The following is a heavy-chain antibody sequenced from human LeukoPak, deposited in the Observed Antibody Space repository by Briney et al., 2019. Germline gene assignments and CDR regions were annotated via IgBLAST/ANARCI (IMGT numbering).Heavy chain of an antibody. CDR2: IGTGGDT. CDR1: GFTFSRYD. CDR3: ARGPRYGSSDYPNYGMDV. J-gene: IGHJ6*02. Sequence: GGSLRLSCAASGFTFSRYDMHWVRQPIGKGLEWVSAIGTGGDTYYLDSVKGRFTISRENAKSSLYLQMNSLRAGDTTVYYCARGPRYGSSDYPNYGMDVWGQGTTVTVSS. D-gene: IGHD3-22*01. V-gene: IGHV3-13*01.